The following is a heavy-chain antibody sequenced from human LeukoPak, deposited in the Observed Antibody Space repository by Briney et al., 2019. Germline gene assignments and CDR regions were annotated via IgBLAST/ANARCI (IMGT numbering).Heavy chain of an antibody. Sequence: GGSLRLSCAASGFTFDDYAMPWVRQAPGKGLEWVSGISWNSGSIGYADSVKGRFTISRDNAKNSLYLQMNSLRAEDTALYYCAKGSYYDSSGPPTYWGQGTLVTVSS. CDR1: GFTFDDYA. J-gene: IGHJ4*02. CDR3: AKGSYYDSSGPPTY. V-gene: IGHV3-9*01. D-gene: IGHD3-22*01. CDR2: ISWNSGSI.